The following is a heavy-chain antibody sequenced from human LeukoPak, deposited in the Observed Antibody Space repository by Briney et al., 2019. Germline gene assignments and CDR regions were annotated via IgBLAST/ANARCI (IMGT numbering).Heavy chain of an antibody. CDR1: GFTFSSYG. V-gene: IGHV3-30*03. CDR2: ISYDGSNK. CDR3: ARVKDSSSYTSDAFDI. D-gene: IGHD6-6*01. Sequence: GGSLRLSCAASGFTFSSYGMHWVRQAPGKGLEWVAVISYDGSNKYYADSVKGRFTISRDNSKNTLYLQMNSLRAEDTAVYYCARVKDSSSYTSDAFDIWGQGTMVTVSS. J-gene: IGHJ3*02.